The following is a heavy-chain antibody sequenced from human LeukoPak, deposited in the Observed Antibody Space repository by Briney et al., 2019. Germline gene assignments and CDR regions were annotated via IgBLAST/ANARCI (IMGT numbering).Heavy chain of an antibody. CDR3: AKEGGSYDVFNDY. V-gene: IGHV3-30*18. CDR2: ISYDGSNK. Sequence: QAGGSLRLSCAASGFTFSSYGMRWVRQAPGKGLEWVGVISYDGSNKYYADSVKGRFTISRDNSKNTLYLQMNSLRAEDTAVYYCAKEGGSYDVFNDYWGQGTLVTVSS. D-gene: IGHD1-26*01. J-gene: IGHJ4*02. CDR1: GFTFSSYG.